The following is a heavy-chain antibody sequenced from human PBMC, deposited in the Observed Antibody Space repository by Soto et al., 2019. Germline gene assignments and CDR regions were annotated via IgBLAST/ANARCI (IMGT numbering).Heavy chain of an antibody. Sequence: GGSLRLSCETSGFSFSVYGMHWVRQAPGKGLEWVAVIWYDASKQFYAASVEGRFTISRDNSKAILYLQMNSLRAEDTAVYYCAAWAEGATEVHWGQGTLITVSS. CDR1: GFSFSVYG. CDR3: AAWAEGATEVH. D-gene: IGHD2-15*01. V-gene: IGHV3-33*01. CDR2: IWYDASKQ. J-gene: IGHJ4*02.